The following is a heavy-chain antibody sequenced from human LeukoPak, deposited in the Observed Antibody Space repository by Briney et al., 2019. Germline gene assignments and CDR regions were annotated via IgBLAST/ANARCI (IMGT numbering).Heavy chain of an antibody. CDR2: ISWNSGSI. V-gene: IGHV3-9*03. D-gene: IGHD2/OR15-2a*01. Sequence: GGSLRLSCAASGFTFDDYAMHWVRQAPGKGLEWVSGISWNSGSIGYADSVKGRFTISRDNAKNSLYLQMNSLRAEDMALYYCAKGTTFSAHDAFDIWGQGTMVTVSS. CDR1: GFTFDDYA. CDR3: AKGTTFSAHDAFDI. J-gene: IGHJ3*02.